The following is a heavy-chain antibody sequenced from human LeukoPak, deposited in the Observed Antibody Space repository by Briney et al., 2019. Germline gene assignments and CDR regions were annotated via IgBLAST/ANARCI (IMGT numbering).Heavy chain of an antibody. Sequence: SETLSLTCAVYGGSFSGYYWSWIRQPLGKGLEWIGEINHSGSTNYNPSLKSRVTISVDTSKNQFSLKLSSVTAADTAVYYCARAHPTAYYYDSSGSNGFDYWGQGTLVTVSS. V-gene: IGHV4-34*01. D-gene: IGHD3-22*01. J-gene: IGHJ4*02. CDR3: ARAHPTAYYYDSSGSNGFDY. CDR1: GGSFSGYY. CDR2: INHSGST.